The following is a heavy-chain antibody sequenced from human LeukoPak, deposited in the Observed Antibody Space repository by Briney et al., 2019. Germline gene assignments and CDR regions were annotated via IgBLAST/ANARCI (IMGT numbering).Heavy chain of an antibody. D-gene: IGHD3-22*01. CDR1: GGSISNYY. CDR3: ASSDDSSGYYYYYMDV. CDR2: IFYSGST. V-gene: IGHV4-59*01. J-gene: IGHJ6*03. Sequence: PSETLSLTCSVSGGSISNYYWSWIRQPPGMRLEWVGYIFYSGSTNYNPSLKSRVTISLDTSKKQFSLKLNSVTAADTAVYYCASSDDSSGYYYYYMDVWGKGTTVTVSS.